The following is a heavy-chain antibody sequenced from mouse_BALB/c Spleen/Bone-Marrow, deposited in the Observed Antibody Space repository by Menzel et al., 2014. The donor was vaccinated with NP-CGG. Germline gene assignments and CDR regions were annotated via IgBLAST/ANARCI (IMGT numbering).Heavy chain of an antibody. V-gene: IGHV1S22*01. D-gene: IGHD1-1*01. Sequence: LQQSGSELVRPGASVKLSCKASGYTFTSYWMHWVKQRHGQGLEWIGNIYPGSGSTNYDEKFKSKGTLTADTSSSTAYMHLSSLTSEDSAVYYCTRDYYGSSYWYFDVWGAGTTVTVSS. CDR1: GYTFTSYW. J-gene: IGHJ1*01. CDR2: IYPGSGST. CDR3: TRDYYGSSYWYFDV.